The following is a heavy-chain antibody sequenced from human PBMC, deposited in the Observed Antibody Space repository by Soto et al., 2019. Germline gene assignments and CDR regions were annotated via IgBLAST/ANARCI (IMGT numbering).Heavy chain of an antibody. J-gene: IGHJ4*02. V-gene: IGHV1-46*01. CDR1: GDSVTCYY. CDR2: INPSCGST. Sequence: ASVNVSCTASGDSVTCYYMPWLRQAPGQGLEWMGIINPSCGSTSYAQKFQGRVTMTRDTSTSTVYMELSSLRSEDTAVYYSERDAPPYSSGWIDYWGQGTLVTVHS. CDR3: ERDAPPYSSGWIDY. D-gene: IGHD6-19*01.